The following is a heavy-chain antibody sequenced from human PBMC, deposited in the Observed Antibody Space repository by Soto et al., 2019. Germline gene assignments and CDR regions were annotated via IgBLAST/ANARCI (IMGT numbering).Heavy chain of an antibody. D-gene: IGHD3-10*01. CDR1: GFTFSSYS. Sequence: GGSLRLSCAASGFTFSSYSMNWVRQAPGKGLEWVSSTSRSGSFIYYYADSVKGRFTISRDNTKNSLYLQMNSLRAEDTAVYYCARDLPRGGDTRYYGMDVWGQGTTVTVSS. V-gene: IGHV3-21*01. CDR2: TSRSGSFI. CDR3: ARDLPRGGDTRYYGMDV. J-gene: IGHJ6*02.